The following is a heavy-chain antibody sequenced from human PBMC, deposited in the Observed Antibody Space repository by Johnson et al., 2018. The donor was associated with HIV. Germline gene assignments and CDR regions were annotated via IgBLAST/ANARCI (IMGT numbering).Heavy chain of an antibody. J-gene: IGHJ3*02. Sequence: VQLVESGGGVVQPGRSLRLSCAASGFTFSSYAMHWVRQAPGKGLEWVAVISYDGSNKYYADSVKGRFTISRDNSKNTLYLQMNSLRAEDTAVYYCAKVQGSYAPPLDAFDIWGQGTMVTVSS. CDR3: AKVQGSYAPPLDAFDI. CDR2: ISYDGSNK. V-gene: IGHV3-30-3*01. CDR1: GFTFSSYA. D-gene: IGHD1-26*01.